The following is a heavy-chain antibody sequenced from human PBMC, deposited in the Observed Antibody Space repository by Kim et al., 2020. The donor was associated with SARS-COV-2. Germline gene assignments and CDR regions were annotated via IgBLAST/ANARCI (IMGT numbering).Heavy chain of an antibody. CDR2: IYYSGST. D-gene: IGHD1-26*01. V-gene: IGHV4-39*01. CDR3: VGNWEVA. J-gene: IGHJ4*02. CDR1: GSSISSSSDY. Sequence: SETLSLTCTVSGSSISSSSDYWGWIRQPPGKGLEWIGSIYYSGSTYYNPSLKSRVTISVDTSKNQFSLKLSSVTAADTAVYYCVGNWEVAWGQGTLVTVSS.